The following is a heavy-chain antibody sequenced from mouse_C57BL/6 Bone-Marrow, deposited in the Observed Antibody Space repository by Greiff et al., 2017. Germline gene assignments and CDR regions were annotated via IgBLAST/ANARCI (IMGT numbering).Heavy chain of an antibody. CDR1: GYTFTSYG. J-gene: IGHJ2*01. CDR2: IYPRSGNT. CDR3: AVITKFHFDY. D-gene: IGHD1-1*01. Sequence: QVQLQQSGAELARPGASVKLSCKASGYTFTSYGISWVKQRTGQGLEWIGEIYPRSGNTYYNEKFKGKATLTEDKSSITAYMELRSLTSEDSAVYFCAVITKFHFDYWGQGTTLTVSS. V-gene: IGHV1-81*01.